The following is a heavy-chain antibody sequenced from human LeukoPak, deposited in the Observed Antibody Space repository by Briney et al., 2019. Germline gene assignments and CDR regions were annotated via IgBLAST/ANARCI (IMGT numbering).Heavy chain of an antibody. CDR2: ISSSSSYI. CDR1: GFTFSSYS. V-gene: IGHV3-21*01. CDR3: AVSVGGFGYYFDY. D-gene: IGHD1-26*01. J-gene: IGHJ4*02. Sequence: GGSLRLSCAASGFTFSSYSMNWVRQAPGKGLEWVSSISSSSSYIYYADSVKGRVTISRDNAKNSLFLQMNSLRAEDTAVYYCAVSVGGFGYYFDYWGQGTLVTVSS.